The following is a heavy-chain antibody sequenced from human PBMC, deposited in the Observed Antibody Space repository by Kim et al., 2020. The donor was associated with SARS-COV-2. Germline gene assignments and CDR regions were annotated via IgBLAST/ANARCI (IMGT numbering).Heavy chain of an antibody. CDR2: ILPIFGSA. CDR1: GGTFSSYG. V-gene: IGHV1-69*13. Sequence: SVKVSCKASGGTFSSYGISWVRQAPGQGLEWMGGILPIFGSALYAQKFQGSVTITADESTSTAYMELRSLRSHDKAVDYCARTRSSSASYYYGMDVWGQ. CDR3: ARTRSSSASYYYGMDV. D-gene: IGHD2-2*01. J-gene: IGHJ6*02.